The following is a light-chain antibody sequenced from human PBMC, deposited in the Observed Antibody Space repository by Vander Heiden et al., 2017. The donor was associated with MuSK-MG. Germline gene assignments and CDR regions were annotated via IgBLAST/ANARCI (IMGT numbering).Light chain of an antibody. Sequence: DLQMTQSPSSLSASVGDRVTITCRASQDLSYYLNCYQQKPGKAPKVVLYSATSLQSGGPSRSSGSGSGTDVTITISSMQPEDFATDFCQQSLGSPLTFGPGTKVDSK. V-gene: IGKV1-39*01. CDR3: QQSLGSPLT. J-gene: IGKJ3*01. CDR1: QDLSYY. CDR2: SAT.